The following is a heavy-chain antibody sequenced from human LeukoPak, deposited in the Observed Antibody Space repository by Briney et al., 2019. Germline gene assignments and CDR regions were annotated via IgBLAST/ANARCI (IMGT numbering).Heavy chain of an antibody. CDR2: ISSSSSYI. J-gene: IGHJ4*02. CDR3: ARDVVQIFDY. Sequence: GGSLRLSCAASGFPLSSYSMNWVRQAPGKGLEWVSSISSSSSYIYYADSVKGRFTISRDNAKNSLYLQMNSLRAEDTAVYYCARDVVQIFDYWGQGTLVTVSS. CDR1: GFPLSSYS. D-gene: IGHD3-10*02. V-gene: IGHV3-21*01.